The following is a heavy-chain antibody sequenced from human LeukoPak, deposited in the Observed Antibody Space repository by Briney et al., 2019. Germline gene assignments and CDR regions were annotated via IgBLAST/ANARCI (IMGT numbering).Heavy chain of an antibody. CDR3: ARQTGQSSTDWFDS. CDR1: GDSISRNGYY. V-gene: IGHV4-39*01. CDR2: THYSGTT. Sequence: PSETLTLTCTVSGDSISRNGYYWGWIRQPPGKGLEWIGYTHYSGTTYYNPSLKGGVTMSVDTSKNQFSLKLTSVTASDTAIYYCARQTGQSSTDWFDSWGQGTMVAVSS. D-gene: IGHD1-1*01. J-gene: IGHJ5*01.